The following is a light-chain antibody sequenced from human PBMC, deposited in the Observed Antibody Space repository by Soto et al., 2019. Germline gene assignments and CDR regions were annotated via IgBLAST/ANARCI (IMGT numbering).Light chain of an antibody. J-gene: IGLJ2*01. Sequence: QSVLTQPASVAGSLGQSITFSCSGSNSDVGDNNLVSWYQHHPGKAPQLLIYPVTERPSGVSNRFSGSKSGTTASLTISGLQADGEADYFCSSFSGTNTLIFGGGTKLTVL. CDR2: PVT. CDR1: NSDVGDNNL. V-gene: IGLV2-14*03. CDR3: SSFSGTNTLI.